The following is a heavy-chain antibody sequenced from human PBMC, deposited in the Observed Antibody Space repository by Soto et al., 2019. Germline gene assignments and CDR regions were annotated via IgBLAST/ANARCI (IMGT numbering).Heavy chain of an antibody. CDR1: GGTFSSYA. D-gene: IGHD2-2*01. CDR2: IIPISDTT. Sequence: QVQLVQSGAEVKKPGSSVKVSCKASGGTFSSYAISWVRQAPGQGHEWMGGIIPISDTTNYAQKFQGRVTITADESTSTAYMELSSLRSEDTAVYYGARSQGSSTSLEIYYYYYYGMDVWGQGTTVTVSS. V-gene: IGHV1-69*01. CDR3: ARSQGSSTSLEIYYYYYYGMDV. J-gene: IGHJ6*02.